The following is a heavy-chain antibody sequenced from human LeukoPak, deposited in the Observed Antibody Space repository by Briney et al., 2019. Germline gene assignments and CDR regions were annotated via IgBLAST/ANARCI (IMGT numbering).Heavy chain of an antibody. V-gene: IGHV1-2*02. J-gene: IGHJ4*02. CDR2: FDPNSGGT. CDR1: GYTFTEYH. Sequence: GASVKVSCKASGYTFTEYHIHWVRQTPGHGSEWMGWFDPNSGGTNYAQKFQGRVTMPRDTSISTAYMELSRLRSDDTAMYYCARGGSSLEYFDYWGQGTLVTVSS. D-gene: IGHD6-13*01. CDR3: ARGGSSLEYFDY.